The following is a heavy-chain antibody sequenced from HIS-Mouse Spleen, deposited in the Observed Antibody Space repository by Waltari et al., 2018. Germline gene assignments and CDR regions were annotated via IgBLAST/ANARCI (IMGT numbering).Heavy chain of an antibody. V-gene: IGHV3-30*18. Sequence: QVKLVESGGGVVQPGRSLRLSCAASGFTFRSYGMHWVRQAPGKGLEWVAVISYDGSNKYYADSVKGRFTISRDNSKNTLYLQMNSLRAEDTAVYYCAKDKHHAFDYWGQGTLVTVSS. CDR2: ISYDGSNK. J-gene: IGHJ4*02. CDR3: AKDKHHAFDY. CDR1: GFTFRSYG.